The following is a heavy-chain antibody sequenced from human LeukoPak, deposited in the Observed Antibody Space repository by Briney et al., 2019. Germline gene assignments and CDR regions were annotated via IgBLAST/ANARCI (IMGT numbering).Heavy chain of an antibody. V-gene: IGHV3-15*07. CDR1: GFTFSNAW. CDR2: IKSKTDGGTT. J-gene: IGHJ4*02. D-gene: IGHD3-16*01. CDR3: TTDTYYDYVWGSYGSDY. Sequence: GGSLRLSCAASGFTFSNAWMNWVRQAPGKGLEWVGRIKSKTDGGTTDFAAPVKGRFTISRDDSKNTLYLQMNSLKTEDTAVYYCTTDTYYDYVWGSYGSDYWGQGTLVTVSS.